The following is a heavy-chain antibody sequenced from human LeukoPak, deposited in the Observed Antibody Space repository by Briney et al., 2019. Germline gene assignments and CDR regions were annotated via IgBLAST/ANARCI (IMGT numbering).Heavy chain of an antibody. CDR2: IRGEAFRGTT. Sequence: PGRSLRLSCRASGFAFGDYAMSWLRQAPGKGLEWVGFIRGEAFRGTTQYDASVKDRFIISRDESERSVFLQMNSLKIEDTAVYYCTRGSDTVFGVARDGFDYWGRGTLVTVSS. CDR1: GFAFGDYA. V-gene: IGHV3-49*03. J-gene: IGHJ4*02. CDR3: TRGSDTVFGVARDGFDY. D-gene: IGHD3-3*01.